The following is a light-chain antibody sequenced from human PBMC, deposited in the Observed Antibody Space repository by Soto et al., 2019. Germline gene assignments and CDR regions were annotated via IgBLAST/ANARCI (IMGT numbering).Light chain of an antibody. CDR2: EVS. J-gene: IGLJ1*01. Sequence: QSALTQPASVSGSPGQSITISCTGTSSDVGGYNYVSWYQQHPGKAPKLMIYEVSNRPSGVSNRFSGSKSGNTASLTISGLQAEDEGDYYCSSYISSSTRVFASGTKVTVL. CDR1: SSDVGGYNY. V-gene: IGLV2-14*01. CDR3: SSYISSSTRV.